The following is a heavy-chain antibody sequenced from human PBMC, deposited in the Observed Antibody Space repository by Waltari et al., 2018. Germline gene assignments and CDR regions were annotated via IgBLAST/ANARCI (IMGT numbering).Heavy chain of an antibody. J-gene: IGHJ3*01. Sequence: QVQLNQWGAGVLKPSETLSLTCAVYGESFSDHFLTWLRPPPGEGLEWIGHMNHRRSENYNPSLRNRVSISVDTSMNQFSLMMTSLTAADTGVYYCARAPSFHYGIFSVPLTLDYWSQGTMVIVSS. D-gene: IGHD3-3*02. CDR2: MNHRRSE. V-gene: IGHV4-34*01. CDR1: GESFSDHF. CDR3: ARAPSFHYGIFSVPLTLDY.